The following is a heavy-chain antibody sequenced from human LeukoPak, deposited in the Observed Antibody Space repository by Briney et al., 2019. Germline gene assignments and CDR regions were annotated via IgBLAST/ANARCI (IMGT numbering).Heavy chain of an antibody. D-gene: IGHD7-27*01. CDR3: ARALGIMALDY. CDR2: ISGSTGNT. J-gene: IGHJ4*02. V-gene: IGHV3-23*01. Sequence: GGSLRLSCVASGFXFSSSAMSWVRQAPGKGLEWVSVISGSTGNTYYTDSVKGRFTISRDNSKNTLYLQLNSLRAEDTAVYYCARALGIMALDYWGQGTLVTVSA. CDR1: GFXFSSSA.